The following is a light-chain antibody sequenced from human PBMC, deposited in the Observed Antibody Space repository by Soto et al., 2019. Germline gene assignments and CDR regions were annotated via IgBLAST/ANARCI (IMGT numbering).Light chain of an antibody. CDR3: QQSYSTPIT. Sequence: DIQMTQSPSSLSASVGGRVTITCRASQSISSYLNWYQQKPGKAPKIMIYAASSLQSGVPSRVSGSGSGTDFTLTISSLKPEDFETYYCQQSYSTPITFGQGTRLEI. CDR1: QSISSY. J-gene: IGKJ5*01. CDR2: AAS. V-gene: IGKV1-39*01.